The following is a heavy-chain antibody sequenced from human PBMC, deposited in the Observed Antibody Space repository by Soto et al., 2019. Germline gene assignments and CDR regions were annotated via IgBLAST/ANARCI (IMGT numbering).Heavy chain of an antibody. D-gene: IGHD6-13*01. V-gene: IGHV1-8*01. CDR3: ARERSAAGTGWFDP. J-gene: IGHJ5*02. CDR1: GYTFTSYD. CDR2: MNPNSGNT. Sequence: QVELVQAGAEVKKPGASVKVSCKASGYTFTSYDINWVRQATGQGLEWMGWMNPNSGNTGYAQKFQGRVTMTRNTSISTAYMELSSLRSEDTAVYYCARERSAAGTGWFDPWGQGTLVTVSS.